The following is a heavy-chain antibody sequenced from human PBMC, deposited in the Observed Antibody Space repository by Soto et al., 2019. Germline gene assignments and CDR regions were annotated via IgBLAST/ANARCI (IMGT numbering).Heavy chain of an antibody. J-gene: IGHJ4*02. V-gene: IGHV3-23*01. CDR2: ISGSDGIT. D-gene: IGHD5-12*01. Sequence: EVQLLESGGGLVQPGGSLRLSCAASGFTFSNYAMSWVRQAPGEGLELVSTISGSDGITYYADSVKGRFTISRDTSNNTLYLQMNSLRAEDTAIYYCAKERSSGYYFFAYWGQGTLVTVSS. CDR3: AKERSSGYYFFAY. CDR1: GFTFSNYA.